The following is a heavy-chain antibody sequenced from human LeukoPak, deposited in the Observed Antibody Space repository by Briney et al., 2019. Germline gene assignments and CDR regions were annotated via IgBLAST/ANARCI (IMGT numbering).Heavy chain of an antibody. V-gene: IGHV4-59*01. CDR1: GGSISSYY. CDR2: IYYSGST. Sequence: SETLSLTCTVSGGSISSYYWSWIRQPPGKGLEWIGYIYYSGSTNYNPSLKSRVTISVDTSKNQFSLKLSSVTAADTAVYYCARDGHYYYDSNGPWYFDLWGRGTLVTVSS. J-gene: IGHJ2*01. CDR3: ARDGHYYYDSNGPWYFDL. D-gene: IGHD3-22*01.